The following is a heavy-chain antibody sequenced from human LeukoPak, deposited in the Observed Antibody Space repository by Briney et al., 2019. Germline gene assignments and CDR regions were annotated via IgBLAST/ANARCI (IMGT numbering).Heavy chain of an antibody. CDR1: GFTFSSYS. CDR3: ARYYYDSSGPFQH. J-gene: IGHJ1*01. Sequence: PGGSLRLSRAASGFTFSSYSMNWVRQAPGKGLEWVSSISSSSSYIYYADSVKGRFTISRDNAKNSLYLQMNSLRAEDTAVYYCARYYYDSSGPFQHWGQGALVTVSS. D-gene: IGHD3-22*01. CDR2: ISSSSSYI. V-gene: IGHV3-21*01.